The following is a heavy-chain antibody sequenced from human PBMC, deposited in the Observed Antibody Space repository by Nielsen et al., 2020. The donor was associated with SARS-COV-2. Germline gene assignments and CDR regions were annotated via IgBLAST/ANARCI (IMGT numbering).Heavy chain of an antibody. CDR1: GYTFTSYD. V-gene: IGHV1-8*01. CDR2: MNPNSGNT. D-gene: IGHD1-26*01. CDR3: ARGFLESVGATDFDY. Sequence: ASVKVSCKASGYTFTSYDINWLRQATGQGLEWMGWMNPNSGNTGYAQKFQGRVTMTRNTSISTAYMELSSLRSEDTAVYYCARGFLESVGATDFDYWGQGTLVTVSS. J-gene: IGHJ4*02.